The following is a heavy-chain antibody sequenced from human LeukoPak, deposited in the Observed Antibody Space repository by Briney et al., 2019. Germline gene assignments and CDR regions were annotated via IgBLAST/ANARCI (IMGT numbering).Heavy chain of an antibody. CDR3: ARAPTYYYDSSGYYRTDYYGMDV. Sequence: GGSLRLSCAASGFTFTDYYMTWIRQAPGKGLEWVSYISSSGSTIYYADSVKGRFTISRDNAKNSLYLQMNSLRAEDTAVYYCARAPTYYYDSSGYYRTDYYGMDVWGQGTTVTVSS. CDR1: GFTFTDYY. CDR2: ISSSGSTI. V-gene: IGHV3-11*01. D-gene: IGHD3-22*01. J-gene: IGHJ6*02.